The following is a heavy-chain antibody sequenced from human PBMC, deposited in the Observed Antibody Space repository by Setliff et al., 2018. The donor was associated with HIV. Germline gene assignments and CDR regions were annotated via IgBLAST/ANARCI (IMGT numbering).Heavy chain of an antibody. D-gene: IGHD6-13*01. J-gene: IGHJ4*02. Sequence: TLSLTCTVSGGSISSGDYYWGWIRQPPGKGLEWIGYIYYSGSTNFNPSLKSRVTISVDTSKNQFPLKLSSVTAADTAVYYCARGGLTAAGTLLLVGYFDYWGQGTLVTVSS. V-gene: IGHV4-30-4*08. CDR1: GGSISSGDYY. CDR2: IYYSGST. CDR3: ARGGLTAAGTLLLVGYFDY.